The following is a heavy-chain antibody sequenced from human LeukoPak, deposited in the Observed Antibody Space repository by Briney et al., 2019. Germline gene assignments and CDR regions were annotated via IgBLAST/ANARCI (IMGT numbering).Heavy chain of an antibody. CDR1: GGSISSYY. Sequence: SETLSLTCTVSGGSISSYYWSWIRQPPGKGLEWIGYIYYSGSTNYNPSLKSRVTISVDTSKNQFSLKLSSVSAADTAVYYCARGRKLDTYYYYYYMDVWGKGTTVTVSS. D-gene: IGHD6-6*01. CDR3: ARGRKLDTYYYYYYMDV. CDR2: IYYSGST. V-gene: IGHV4-59*01. J-gene: IGHJ6*03.